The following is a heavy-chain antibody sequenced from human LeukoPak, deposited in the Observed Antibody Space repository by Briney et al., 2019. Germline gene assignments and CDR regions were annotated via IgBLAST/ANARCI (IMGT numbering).Heavy chain of an antibody. D-gene: IGHD2-2*01. CDR1: GFTFSSYG. CDR3: AKDLGAVVPAAMGLDY. CDR2: ISYDGSNK. Sequence: GGSLRLSCAASGFTFSSYGMHWVRQAPGKGLEWVAVISYDGSNKYYADSVKGRFTISRDNSKNMLYLQMNSLRAEDTAVYYCAKDLGAVVPAAMGLDYWGQGTLVTVSS. V-gene: IGHV3-30*18. J-gene: IGHJ4*02.